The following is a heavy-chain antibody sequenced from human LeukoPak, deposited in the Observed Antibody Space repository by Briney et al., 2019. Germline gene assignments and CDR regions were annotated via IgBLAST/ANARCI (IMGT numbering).Heavy chain of an antibody. CDR3: ARAAGNYGSGSFPYYFDY. Sequence: GGSLRLSCTASGFTFSDYYMSWIRQAPGKGLEWVSYISSSGSTIYYADSVKGRFTISRDNAKNSLYLQMNSLRAEDTAVYYCARAAGNYGSGSFPYYFDYWGQGTLVTVSS. CDR1: GFTFSDYY. J-gene: IGHJ4*02. D-gene: IGHD3-10*01. CDR2: ISSSGSTI. V-gene: IGHV3-11*01.